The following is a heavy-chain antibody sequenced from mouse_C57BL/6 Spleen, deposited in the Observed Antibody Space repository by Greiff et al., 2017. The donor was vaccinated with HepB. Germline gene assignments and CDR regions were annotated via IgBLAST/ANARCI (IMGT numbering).Heavy chain of an antibody. CDR3: SRPRDYAIDY. J-gene: IGHJ4*01. Sequence: QVQLQQPGAELVKPGASVKLSCKASGYTFTSYWMHWVKQRPGQGLEWIGMIHPNSGSTNYNEKFKSKATLTVDKSSSTAYMQLSSLTSVDSAVYNCSRPRDYAIDYWGQGTSVTVSS. V-gene: IGHV1-64*01. CDR1: GYTFTSYW. CDR2: IHPNSGST.